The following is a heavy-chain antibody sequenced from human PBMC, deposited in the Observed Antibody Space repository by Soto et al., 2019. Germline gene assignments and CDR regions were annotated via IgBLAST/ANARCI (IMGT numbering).Heavy chain of an antibody. CDR2: IIPILGIA. J-gene: IGHJ5*02. D-gene: IGHD2-2*01. CDR1: GGTFSSYT. CDR3: ARDRCSSTSCYEGNWFDP. V-gene: IGHV1-69*04. Sequence: SVKVSCKASGGTFSSYTISWVRQAPGQGLEWMGRIIPILGIANYAQKFQGRVTITADKSTSTAYMELSSLRSEDTAVYYCARDRCSSTSCYEGNWFDPWGQGTLVTVSS.